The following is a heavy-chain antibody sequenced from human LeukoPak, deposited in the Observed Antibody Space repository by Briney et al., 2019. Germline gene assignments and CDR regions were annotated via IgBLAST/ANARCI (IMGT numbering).Heavy chain of an antibody. CDR2: IYSGGST. CDR1: GFTLSSNY. Sequence: PGGSLRLSCAASGFTLSSNYMSWVRQAPGKGLEWVSVIYSGGSTYYADSVKGRSTISRDNSKNTLYLQMNSLRAEDTAVYYCAREAYMVTWEDSFDYWGQGTLVTVSS. CDR3: AREAYMVTWEDSFDY. V-gene: IGHV3-66*01. J-gene: IGHJ4*02. D-gene: IGHD5-18*01.